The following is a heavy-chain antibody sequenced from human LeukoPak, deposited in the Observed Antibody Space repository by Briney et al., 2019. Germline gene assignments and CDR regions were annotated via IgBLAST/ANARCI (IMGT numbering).Heavy chain of an antibody. J-gene: IGHJ4*02. D-gene: IGHD5-18*01. CDR2: IKQDGSEK. CDR1: GFTFSSYW. Sequence: GGSLRLSCAASGFTFSSYWMNWVRQAPGKRLEWVANIKQDGSEKYYVDSVKGRFTISRDNAKTSLYLQMNSLRAEDTAVYYCARHLSGITGYTYGRGIDYWGQGTLVTVSS. CDR3: ARHLSGITGYTYGRGIDY. V-gene: IGHV3-7*01.